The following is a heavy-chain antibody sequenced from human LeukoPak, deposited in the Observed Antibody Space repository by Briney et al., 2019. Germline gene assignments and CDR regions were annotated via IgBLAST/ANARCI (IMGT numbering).Heavy chain of an antibody. Sequence: PSETLSLTCTVSGGSISSYYWSWIRQPPGKGLEWIGYIYYSGSTNYNPSFKSRVTISVDTSKNQFSLKLSSVTAADTAMYYCARGPPVVAATDNWFDPWGQGTLVTVSP. CDR1: GGSISSYY. D-gene: IGHD2-15*01. J-gene: IGHJ5*02. CDR2: IYYSGST. CDR3: ARGPPVVAATDNWFDP. V-gene: IGHV4-59*08.